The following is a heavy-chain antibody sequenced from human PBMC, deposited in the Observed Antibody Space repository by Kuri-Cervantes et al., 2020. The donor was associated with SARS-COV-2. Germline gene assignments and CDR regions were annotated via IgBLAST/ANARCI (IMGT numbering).Heavy chain of an antibody. J-gene: IGHJ4*02. Sequence: GSLRLSCAVYSGSFSGYYWSWIRQPPGKGLEWIGEINHSGSTNYNPSLKSRVTISVDTSKNQFSLKLSSVTAADTAVYYCAILDVETNVDWGQGTLVTVSS. CDR3: AILDVETNVD. D-gene: IGHD2-8*01. V-gene: IGHV4-34*01. CDR1: SGSFSGYY. CDR2: INHSGST.